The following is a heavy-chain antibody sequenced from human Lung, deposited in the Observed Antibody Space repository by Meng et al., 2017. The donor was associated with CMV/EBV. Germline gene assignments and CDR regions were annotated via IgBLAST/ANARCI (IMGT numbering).Heavy chain of an antibody. CDR1: GFIFSNYD. CDR3: ARVGAGGAFDI. V-gene: IGHV3-48*03. D-gene: IGHD3-16*01. J-gene: IGHJ3*02. CDR2: ISGSGRNAI. Sequence: GGSLRLXCEASGFIFSNYDMNWVRQAPGKGLEWVSYISGSGRNAIYYADSVRGRSTISRHSAKNSLYLQLNSLRAEDTAVYYCARVGAGGAFDIWGQGTGVTVSS.